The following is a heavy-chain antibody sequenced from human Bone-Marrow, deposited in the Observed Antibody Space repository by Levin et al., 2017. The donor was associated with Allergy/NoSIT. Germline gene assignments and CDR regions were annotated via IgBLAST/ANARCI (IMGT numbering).Heavy chain of an antibody. D-gene: IGHD4-23*01. V-gene: IGHV4-59*01. CDR3: ATAIPSGGNSYYYYYMGV. Sequence: PGGSLRLSCTVSGGSISGYYWSWIRQPPEKGLEWIGYIYYSGSTKYNASLKSRVTISVDTSKNQFSLKLTSVTAADTAVYYCATAIPSGGNSYYYYYMGVWGKGTTVTVSS. CDR2: IYYSGST. CDR1: GGSISGYY. J-gene: IGHJ6*03.